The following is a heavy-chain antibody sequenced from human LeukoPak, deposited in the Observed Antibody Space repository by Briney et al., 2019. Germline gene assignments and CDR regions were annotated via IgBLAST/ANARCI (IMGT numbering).Heavy chain of an antibody. CDR3: ARDSIAVAGTIDY. J-gene: IGHJ4*02. D-gene: IGHD6-19*01. Sequence: TGGSLRLSCAASGFTFSSYAMHWVRQAPGKGLEYVSAISSNGGSTYYANSVKGRFTISRDNSKNTLYLQMGSLRAEDMAVYYCARDSIAVAGTIDYRGQGTLVTVSS. CDR2: ISSNGGST. CDR1: GFTFSSYA. V-gene: IGHV3-64*01.